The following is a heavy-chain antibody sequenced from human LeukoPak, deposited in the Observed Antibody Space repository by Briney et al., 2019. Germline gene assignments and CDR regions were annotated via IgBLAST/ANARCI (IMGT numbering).Heavy chain of an antibody. CDR1: GGSFSGYY. CDR2: INHSGST. Sequence: PSETLSLTCAVYGGSFSGYYWSWIRQPPGKGLEWIGEINHSGSTNYNPSLKSRVTISVDTSKNQFSLKLSSVTAADTAVYYCARGVGDRYYDFWSGSPTFDYWGQGTLVTVSS. D-gene: IGHD3-3*01. V-gene: IGHV4-34*01. J-gene: IGHJ4*02. CDR3: ARGVGDRYYDFWSGSPTFDY.